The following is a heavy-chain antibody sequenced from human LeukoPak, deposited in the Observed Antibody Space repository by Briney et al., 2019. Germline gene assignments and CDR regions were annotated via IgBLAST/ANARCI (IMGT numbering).Heavy chain of an antibody. J-gene: IGHJ5*02. V-gene: IGHV4-31*03. D-gene: IGHD5-18*01. CDR3: ARTARWIQLWVTQYGWFDP. CDR2: IYYSGST. CDR1: GGSISSGGYY. Sequence: PSETLSLTCTVSGGSISSGGYYWSWIRQHPGKGQEWIGYIYYSGSTYYNPSLKSRVTISVDTSKNQFSLKLSSVTAADTAVYYCARTARWIQLWVTQYGWFDPWGQGTLVTVSS.